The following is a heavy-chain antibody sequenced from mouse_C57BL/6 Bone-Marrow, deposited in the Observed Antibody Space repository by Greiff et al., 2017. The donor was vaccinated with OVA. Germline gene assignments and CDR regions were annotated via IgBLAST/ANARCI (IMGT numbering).Heavy chain of an antibody. V-gene: IGHV1-63*01. Sequence: QLQLKESGAELVRPGTSVKMSCKASGYTFTNYWIGWAKQRPGHGLEWIGDIYPGGGYTNYNEKFKGKATLTADKSSSTAYMQFSSLTSEDSAIYYCARGGIPYYAMDYWGQGTSVTVSS. CDR3: ARGGIPYYAMDY. CDR2: IYPGGGYT. CDR1: GYTFTNYW. J-gene: IGHJ4*01.